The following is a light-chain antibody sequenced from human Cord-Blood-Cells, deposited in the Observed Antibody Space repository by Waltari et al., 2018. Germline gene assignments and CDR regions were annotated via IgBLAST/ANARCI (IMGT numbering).Light chain of an antibody. Sequence: QSVLTQPPSVSEAPRQRVTIPCSGSSSNIGNNGVNWYQQLPGKAPKLLIYYDDLLPSGVSDRFSGSKSGTSASLAISGLQSEDEADYYCAAWDDSLNGYVFGTGTKVTVL. CDR3: AAWDDSLNGYV. CDR1: SSNIGNNG. V-gene: IGLV1-36*01. CDR2: YDD. J-gene: IGLJ1*01.